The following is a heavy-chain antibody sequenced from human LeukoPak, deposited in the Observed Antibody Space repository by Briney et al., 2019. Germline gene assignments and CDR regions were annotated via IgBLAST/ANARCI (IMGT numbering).Heavy chain of an antibody. CDR2: ISGYNGNA. D-gene: IGHD3-3*01. J-gene: IGHJ5*02. CDR3: ARGSGVVDLLSWFDP. Sequence: GASVKVSCKASGNTFNKYDLNWVRQAPGQGLEWMGWISGYNGNANYAQKFQGRVTMTTDTSTSTAYMELRSLRSDDTASYYCARGSGVVDLLSWFDPWGQGTLVTVSS. V-gene: IGHV1-18*01. CDR1: GNTFNKYD.